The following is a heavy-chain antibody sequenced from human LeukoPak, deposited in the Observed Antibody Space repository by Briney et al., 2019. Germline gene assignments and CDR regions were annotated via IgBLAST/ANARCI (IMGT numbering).Heavy chain of an antibody. J-gene: IGHJ4*02. V-gene: IGHV3-20*04. Sequence: PGGSLRLSCAASGFTFDDYGMSWVRQAPGKGLEWVSGINWNGGSTGYADSVKGRFTISRDNAKNSLYLQMNSLRAEDTAVYYCARLPTYYYDSSGYYQLGDYWGQGTLVTVSS. CDR2: INWNGGST. CDR3: ARLPTYYYDSSGYYQLGDY. CDR1: GFTFDDYG. D-gene: IGHD3-22*01.